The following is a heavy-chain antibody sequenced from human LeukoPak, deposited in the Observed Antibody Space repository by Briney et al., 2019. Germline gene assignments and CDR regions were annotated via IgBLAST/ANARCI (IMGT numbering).Heavy chain of an antibody. J-gene: IGHJ4*02. CDR2: IKQDGSEK. D-gene: IGHD2-2*01. V-gene: IGHV3-7*01. CDR1: GFTFSSYW. Sequence: PGGSLRLSCAASGFTFSSYWMSWVRQAPGKGLEWVANIKQDGSEKYYVDSVKGRFTISRDNAKNSLYLQTNSLRAEDTAVYYCAMGTYQLLLEYYFDYWGQGTLVTVSS. CDR3: AMGTYQLLLEYYFDY.